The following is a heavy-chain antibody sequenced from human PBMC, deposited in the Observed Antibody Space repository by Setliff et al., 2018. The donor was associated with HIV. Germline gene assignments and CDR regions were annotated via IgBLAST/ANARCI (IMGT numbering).Heavy chain of an antibody. CDR3: ARDPILGGPDFFDY. D-gene: IGHD1-26*01. J-gene: IGHJ4*02. CDR2: ISPDGSAT. V-gene: IGHV3-7*01. Sequence: ETLSLTCAVSGGSISSNWWSWVRQAPAKGLEWVANISPDGSATYYVDSVKGRFTISRDNSKNTLFLQMNSLRPEDTAVYYCARDPILGGPDFFDYWGQGTLVTV. CDR1: GGSISSNW.